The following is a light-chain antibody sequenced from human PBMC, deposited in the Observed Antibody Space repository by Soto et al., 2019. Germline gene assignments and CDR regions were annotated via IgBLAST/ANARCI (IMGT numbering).Light chain of an antibody. J-gene: IGKJ5*01. CDR3: QQYSKWTIT. CDR2: GIS. V-gene: IGKV3-15*01. CDR1: QSVNSKY. Sequence: EMVMTQSPAILSVSAGESATLSCRASQSVNSKYLAWYQQHPGQPPRLLIYGISTRATGIPARFSGIGSGTEFSLTISSLQYEDFAVYDGQQYSKWTITFGQGTRLEIK.